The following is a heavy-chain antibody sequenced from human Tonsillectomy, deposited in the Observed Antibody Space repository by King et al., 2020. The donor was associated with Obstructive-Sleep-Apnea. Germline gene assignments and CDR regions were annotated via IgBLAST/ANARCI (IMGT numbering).Heavy chain of an antibody. CDR3: TRTMVRGVTLHPNYYYYGMDV. Sequence: HVQLVESGGGVVQPGGSLRLSCAASGFTFSSYGMHWVRQAPGKGLEWVAFIRYDGSNKYYADSVKGRFTISRDNSKNTLYLQMNSLRAEDTAVYYCTRTMVRGVTLHPNYYYYGMDVWGQGTTVTVSS. CDR2: IRYDGSNK. J-gene: IGHJ6*02. V-gene: IGHV3-30*02. D-gene: IGHD3-10*01. CDR1: GFTFSSYG.